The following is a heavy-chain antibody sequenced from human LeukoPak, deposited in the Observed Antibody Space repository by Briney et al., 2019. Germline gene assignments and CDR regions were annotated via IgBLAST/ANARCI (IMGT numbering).Heavy chain of an antibody. CDR1: GGSISSYY. D-gene: IGHD1-26*01. CDR2: IHYSGST. Sequence: PSETLSLTCTVSGGSISSYYWSWIRQPPGKGLEWIGYIHYSGSTNYNPSLKSRVTISVDTSKNQFSLKLSSVTAADTAVYYCARGNIRATYYFDYWGQGTLVTVSS. J-gene: IGHJ4*02. V-gene: IGHV4-59*12. CDR3: ARGNIRATYYFDY.